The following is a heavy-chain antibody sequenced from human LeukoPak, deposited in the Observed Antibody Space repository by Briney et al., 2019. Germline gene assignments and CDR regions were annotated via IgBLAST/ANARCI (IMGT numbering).Heavy chain of an antibody. Sequence: GASVKVSCKASGYIFTTYGISWVRQVPGQGLEWMGWISGYNDDTNYAQKLQGRVTMTTDTSTSTAYMELRSLTSDDTAVYYCARDHGFSGGSYFDTFDIWGRGTMVTVSS. J-gene: IGHJ3*02. D-gene: IGHD1-26*01. V-gene: IGHV1-18*01. CDR3: ARDHGFSGGSYFDTFDI. CDR1: GYIFTTYG. CDR2: ISGYNDDT.